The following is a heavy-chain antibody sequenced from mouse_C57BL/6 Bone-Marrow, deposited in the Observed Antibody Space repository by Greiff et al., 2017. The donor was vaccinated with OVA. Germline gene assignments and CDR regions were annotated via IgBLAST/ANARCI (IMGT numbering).Heavy chain of an antibody. CDR2: IWGGGGT. J-gene: IGHJ1*03. D-gene: IGHD1-1*02. CDR3: AKQGGPYWYFDV. CDR1: GFSFTSYG. V-gene: IGHV2-9*01. Sequence: VQLVESGPGLVAPSPTLSITCTVSGFSFTSYGVDWVRQPPGQGLEWLGGIWGGGGTNYNSALMYSLSISKDNSKSQVFLKMSSLQTDDTAMYYCAKQGGPYWYFDVWGTGTTVTVSS.